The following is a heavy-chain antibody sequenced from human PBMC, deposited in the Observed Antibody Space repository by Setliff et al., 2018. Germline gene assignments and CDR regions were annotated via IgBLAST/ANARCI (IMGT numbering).Heavy chain of an antibody. D-gene: IGHD3-10*01. CDR2: IYQSGTT. CDR1: GESIRSNNW. V-gene: IGHV4-4*02. J-gene: IGHJ4*02. Sequence: LSLTCTVSGESIRSNNWWNWVRQPPGKGLEWIGDIYQSGTTNYNPSLKSRVTISADTSKNQFSLKLKSVTAADTAVYYCARAPGRNIRGDYWGQGALVTVSS. CDR3: ARAPGRNIRGDY.